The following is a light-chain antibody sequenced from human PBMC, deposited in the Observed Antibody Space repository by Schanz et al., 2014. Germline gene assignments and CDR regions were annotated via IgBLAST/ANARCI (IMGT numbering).Light chain of an antibody. J-gene: IGKJ2*01. Sequence: EIVLTQSPGTLSLSPGERATLSCRASQSVSNNYLAWYQQKPGQAPRLLIYAASSRATGIPDRFSGSGSGTDFTLTISSLQAEDVAVYYCQQYYSTPYTFGQGTKLEIK. CDR3: QQYYSTPYT. CDR2: AAS. CDR1: QSVSNNY. V-gene: IGKV3-20*01.